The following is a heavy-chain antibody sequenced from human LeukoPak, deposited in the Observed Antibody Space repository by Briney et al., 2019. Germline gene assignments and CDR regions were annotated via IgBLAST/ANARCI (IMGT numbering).Heavy chain of an antibody. J-gene: IGHJ4*02. D-gene: IGHD3-22*01. CDR3: ARDGYDSSGLFDY. V-gene: IGHV1-24*01. CDR1: GYTLTELS. Sequence: ASVKVSCKVSGYTLTELSMHWVRQAPGKGLEWMGGFDPEDGETIYAQKFQGRVTITADKSTSTAYMELSSLRSEDTAVYYCARDGYDSSGLFDYWGQGTLVTVSS. CDR2: FDPEDGET.